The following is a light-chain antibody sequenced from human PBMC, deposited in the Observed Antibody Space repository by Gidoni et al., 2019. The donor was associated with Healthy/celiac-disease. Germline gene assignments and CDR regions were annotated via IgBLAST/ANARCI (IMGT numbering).Light chain of an antibody. CDR1: QSVSSY. J-gene: IGKJ3*01. CDR2: DAS. V-gene: IGKV3-11*01. Sequence: EIAWTQSPATLSLSPGERAPLSCRASQSVSSYVAGYQQKPDPAPRLLIYDASNRATGITASFSVSGSGTYFTLTISSLEPEEFAVYYCQQRSNWPPHSVTFGPGTKVEIK. CDR3: QQRSNWPPHSVT.